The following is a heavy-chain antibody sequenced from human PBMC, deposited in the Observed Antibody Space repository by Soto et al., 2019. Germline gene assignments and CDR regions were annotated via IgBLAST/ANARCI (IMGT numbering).Heavy chain of an antibody. CDR3: ARLDITIFGVVINPYYFDY. D-gene: IGHD3-3*01. V-gene: IGHV5-51*01. Sequence: GESLKISCKGSGYSFTSYWIGWVRQMPGKGLEWMGIIYPGDSDTRYSPSFQGQVTISADKSISTAYLQWSSLKASETAMYYCARLDITIFGVVINPYYFDYWGQGTLVTVSS. CDR2: IYPGDSDT. J-gene: IGHJ4*02. CDR1: GYSFTSYW.